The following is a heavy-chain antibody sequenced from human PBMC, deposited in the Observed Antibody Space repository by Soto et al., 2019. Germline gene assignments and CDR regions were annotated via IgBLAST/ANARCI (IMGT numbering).Heavy chain of an antibody. CDR1: GFTFSTFP. CDR2: ISYDGSNK. CDR3: ARGIGFWSGLDY. V-gene: IGHV3-30-3*01. J-gene: IGHJ4*02. Sequence: QVQLVESGGGVVQPGRSLKLSCAASGFTFSTFPMHWVRHAPGKGLDWVTLISYDGSNKYYTDSVKGRFTISRDNSKNTLYLQMNSLRTEDTAVYYCARGIGFWSGLDYWGQGTLVTVSS. D-gene: IGHD3-3*01.